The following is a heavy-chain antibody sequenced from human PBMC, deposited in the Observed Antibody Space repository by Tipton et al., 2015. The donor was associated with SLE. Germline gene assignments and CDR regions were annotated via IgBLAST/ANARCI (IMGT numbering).Heavy chain of an antibody. Sequence: TLSLTCTVSGGSISTTTNYWGWIRQPPGKGLEWIGSLHFTGISYYNPSLKSRVTISVDTSRNQFSLRLSSVTAADTAVYFCARETTHTSNWRFDCWGPGTLVTVSS. CDR3: ARETTHTSNWRFDC. CDR1: GGSISTTTNY. D-gene: IGHD6-13*01. J-gene: IGHJ4*02. CDR2: LHFTGIS. V-gene: IGHV4-39*07.